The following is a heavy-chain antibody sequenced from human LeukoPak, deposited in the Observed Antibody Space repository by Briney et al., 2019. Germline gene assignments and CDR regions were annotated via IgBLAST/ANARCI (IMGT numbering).Heavy chain of an antibody. CDR2: INHSGST. Sequence: SETLSLTCAVYGGSFSGYYWSWIRQPPGKGLEWIGEINHSGSTNYNPSLKSRVTISVDTSKNQFSLKLSSVTAADTAVYYCARGGDYDILTGYYKSYYYYGMDVWGQGTTVTVSS. V-gene: IGHV4-34*01. J-gene: IGHJ6*02. D-gene: IGHD3-9*01. CDR1: GGSFSGYY. CDR3: ARGGDYDILTGYYKSYYYYGMDV.